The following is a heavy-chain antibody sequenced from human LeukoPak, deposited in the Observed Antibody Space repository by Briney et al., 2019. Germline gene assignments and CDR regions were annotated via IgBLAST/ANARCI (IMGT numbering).Heavy chain of an antibody. Sequence: NPSETLSLTCTVSGGSISSYYWSWIRRPPGKGLEWIGYIYYSGSTNYNPSLKSRVTISVDTSKNQFSLKLTSVTAADTAVYYCARGVPEYYDFWSGYFYYFGYWGQGTLVTVSS. D-gene: IGHD3-3*01. V-gene: IGHV4-59*01. J-gene: IGHJ4*02. CDR1: GGSISSYY. CDR2: IYYSGST. CDR3: ARGVPEYYDFWSGYFYYFGY.